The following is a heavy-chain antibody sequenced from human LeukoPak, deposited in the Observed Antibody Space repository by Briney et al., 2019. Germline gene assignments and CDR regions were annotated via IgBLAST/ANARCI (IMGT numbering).Heavy chain of an antibody. J-gene: IGHJ5*02. CDR1: GYSISSGYY. Sequence: SETLSLTCTVSGYSISSGYYWGWIRQPPGKGLEWIGSIYHSGSTYYNPSLKSRVTISVDTSKNQFSLKLSSVTAADTAVYYCARDKVFRPCDFWSGYLNNLAWFDPWGQGTLVTVSS. CDR3: ARDKVFRPCDFWSGYLNNLAWFDP. V-gene: IGHV4-38-2*02. D-gene: IGHD3-3*01. CDR2: IYHSGST.